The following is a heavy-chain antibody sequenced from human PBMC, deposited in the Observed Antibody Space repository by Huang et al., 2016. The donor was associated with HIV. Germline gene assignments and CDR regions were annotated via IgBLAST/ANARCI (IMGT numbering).Heavy chain of an antibody. V-gene: IGHV4-30-4*08. CDR1: GDSIGSGGHY. D-gene: IGHD3-10*01. J-gene: IGHJ4*02. CDR2: IYQSGTT. CDR3: YRARYYHGSGSYSDY. Sequence: QVQLQESGPGLVKPSQTLSLTCTVSGDSIGSGGHYWSWLRQPPGKGLEWSGFIYQSGTTDHNPSFKSRVTISVDMSKNQFSLKLSAVTAADTAVYFCYRARYYHGSGSYSDYWGRGTLVTVSS.